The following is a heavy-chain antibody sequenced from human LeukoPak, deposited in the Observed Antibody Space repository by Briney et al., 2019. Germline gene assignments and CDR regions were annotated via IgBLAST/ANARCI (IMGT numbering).Heavy chain of an antibody. D-gene: IGHD1-26*01. CDR1: GFDFSTYS. V-gene: IGHV3-21*01. J-gene: IGHJ4*02. CDR2: ISGSSSYK. CDR3: AKDEGVVGATRY. Sequence: GGPLRLSCEVSGFDFSTYSMNWVRQAPGKGLEWVSSISGSSSYKFYADSVKGRFTISRDNAKNSVYLQMNSLRAEDTAVYYCAKDEGVVGATRYWGQGTLVTVSS.